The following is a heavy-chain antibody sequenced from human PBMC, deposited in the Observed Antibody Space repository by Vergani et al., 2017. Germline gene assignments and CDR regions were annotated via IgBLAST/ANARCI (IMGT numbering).Heavy chain of an antibody. Sequence: QVQLQESGPGLVKPSETLSLTCTVSGGSISSYYWSWIRQPPGKGLEWIGYIYYSGSTNYDPSLKRRVTISVDTSKRQFSLKLSAVTAADTAVYYRARETSRAGENWVDPWGQGTLVTVSS. CDR2: IYYSGST. J-gene: IGHJ5*02. D-gene: IGHD3-10*01. V-gene: IGHV4-59*01. CDR3: ARETSRAGENWVDP. CDR1: GGSISSYY.